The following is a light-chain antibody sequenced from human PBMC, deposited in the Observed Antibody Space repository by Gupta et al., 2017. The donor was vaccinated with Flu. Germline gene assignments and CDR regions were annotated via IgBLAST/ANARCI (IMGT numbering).Light chain of an antibody. CDR1: QSVTSN. V-gene: IGKV3-15*01. Sequence: EIVMTQSPATLSVSPGERATLSCRASQSVTSNLAWYLQKPGQAPRLLIDGASTRATGIPARFSGSGSGTEFTLTISSLQSEDIAVYYCQYYSSWHPGYTFGQGTKMEIK. CDR3: QYYSSWHPGYT. CDR2: GAS. J-gene: IGKJ2*01.